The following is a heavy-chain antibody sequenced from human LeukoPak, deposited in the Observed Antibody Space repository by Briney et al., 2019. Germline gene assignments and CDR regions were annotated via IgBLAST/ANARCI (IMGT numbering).Heavy chain of an antibody. Sequence: GRSLRLSCAASGFTFSSYGMHWVRQAPGKGLEWVAVIWYDGSNKYYADSVKGRFTISRDNSKNTLYLQMNSLRAEDTAVYYRSRDDDYGSSGFEYWGQGTLVTVSS. CDR2: IWYDGSNK. V-gene: IGHV3-33*01. CDR3: SRDDDYGSSGFEY. CDR1: GFTFSSYG. J-gene: IGHJ4*02. D-gene: IGHD3-22*01.